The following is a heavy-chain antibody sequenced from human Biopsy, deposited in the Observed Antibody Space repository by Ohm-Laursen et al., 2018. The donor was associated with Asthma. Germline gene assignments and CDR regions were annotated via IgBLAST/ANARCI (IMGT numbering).Heavy chain of an antibody. D-gene: IGHD1-1*01. V-gene: IGHV3-7*01. CDR3: VRDGTDDAFDI. J-gene: IGHJ3*02. CDR1: GFTFGNFW. Sequence: SLRLSCSASGFTFGNFWMSWGRQTPGKGLEWVATITGDGSQKFYVDSVKGRFTMARDNSKNTLDLQMNSLREEDTAVYYCVRDGTDDAFDIWGQGTVVSVSS. CDR2: ITGDGSQK.